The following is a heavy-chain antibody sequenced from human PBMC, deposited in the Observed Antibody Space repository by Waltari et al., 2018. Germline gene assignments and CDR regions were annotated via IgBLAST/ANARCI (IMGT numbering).Heavy chain of an antibody. V-gene: IGHV1-46*01. CDR2: INPSGGST. Sequence: QVQLVQSGAEVKKPGASVKVSCKASGYTFTSYYLHWVRQAPGQGLEWMGIINPSGGSTSYAQHFQGRVTMTRDTSTSTVYMERSSLRSEDTAVYYCARKGRQLVPFDYWGQGTLVTVSS. CDR3: ARKGRQLVPFDY. D-gene: IGHD6-6*01. CDR1: GYTFTSYY. J-gene: IGHJ4*02.